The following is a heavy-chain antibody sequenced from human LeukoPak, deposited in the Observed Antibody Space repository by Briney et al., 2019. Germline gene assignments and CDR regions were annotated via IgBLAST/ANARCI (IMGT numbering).Heavy chain of an antibody. J-gene: IGHJ3*02. D-gene: IGHD3-10*01. CDR3: AADLQLLWFGELFDAFDI. CDR1: GFTFTSSA. CDR2: IVVGSGNT. V-gene: IGHV1-58*02. Sequence: SVKVSCKASGFTFTSSAMQWVRQARGQRLEWRGWIVVGSGNTNYAQKFQERVTITRDMSTSTAYMELSSLRSEDTAVYYCAADLQLLWFGELFDAFDIWGQGTMVTVSS.